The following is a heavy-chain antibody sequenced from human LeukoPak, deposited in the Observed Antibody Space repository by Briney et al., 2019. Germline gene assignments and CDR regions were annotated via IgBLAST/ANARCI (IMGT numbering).Heavy chain of an antibody. Sequence: GASVKVSCKASGYTFTGYYMHWVRQAPGQELEWMGRINPNSGGTNYAQKFQGRVTMTRDTSISTAYMELSRLRSDDTAVYYCARGGETYYDFWSGYHILFDYWGQGTLVTVSS. CDR2: INPNSGGT. J-gene: IGHJ4*02. CDR3: ARGGETYYDFWSGYHILFDY. D-gene: IGHD3-3*01. CDR1: GYTFTGYY. V-gene: IGHV1-2*06.